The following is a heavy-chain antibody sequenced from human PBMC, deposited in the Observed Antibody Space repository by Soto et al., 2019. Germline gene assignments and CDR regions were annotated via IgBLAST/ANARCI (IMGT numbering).Heavy chain of an antibody. D-gene: IGHD4-17*01. J-gene: IGHJ1*01. CDR3: ARDYGDGGYFHY. Sequence: SETLSLTCAVSGGSISSGGYSCSWIRQPPGKGLEWIGYIYYSGSTYYNPSLKSRVTISVDTSKNQFSLKLSSVTAADTAVYYFARDYGDGGYFHYWGQGTLVTVSS. CDR2: IYYSGST. V-gene: IGHV4-31*11. CDR1: GGSISSGGYS.